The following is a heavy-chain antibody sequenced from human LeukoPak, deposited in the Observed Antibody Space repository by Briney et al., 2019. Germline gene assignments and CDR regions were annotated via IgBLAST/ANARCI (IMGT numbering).Heavy chain of an antibody. CDR1: GFTLSSYA. CDR2: ISSNGGST. V-gene: IGHV3-64*01. Sequence: GGSLRLSCAASGFTLSSYAMHWVRQAPGKGLEYVSAISSNGGSTYYANSVKGRFTISRDNSKNTLYLQMGSLRAEDMAVYYCAREASGSYGFSDYWGQGTLVTVSS. CDR3: AREASGSYGFSDY. J-gene: IGHJ4*02. D-gene: IGHD1-26*01.